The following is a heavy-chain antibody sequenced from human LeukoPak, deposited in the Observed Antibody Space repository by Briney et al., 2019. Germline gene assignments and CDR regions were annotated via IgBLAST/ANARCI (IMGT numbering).Heavy chain of an antibody. Sequence: SETLSLTCTVSGGSISSYYWSWIRQPPGKGLEWIGRIYTSGSTNYNPSLKSRVTISVDTSKNQFSLKLSSVTAADTAVYYCAREHYDFWSGIPQCWFDPWGQGTLVTVSS. V-gene: IGHV4-4*08. CDR3: AREHYDFWSGIPQCWFDP. CDR1: GGSISSYY. D-gene: IGHD3-3*01. J-gene: IGHJ5*02. CDR2: IYTSGST.